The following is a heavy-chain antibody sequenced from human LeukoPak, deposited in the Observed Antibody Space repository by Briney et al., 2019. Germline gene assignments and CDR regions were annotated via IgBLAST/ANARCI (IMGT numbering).Heavy chain of an antibody. V-gene: IGHV5-51*01. CDR2: IYPGDSDT. CDR1: GYSFTSYW. D-gene: IGHD2-2*01. Sequence: GESLKISCKGSGYSFTSYWIGWVRQMPGKGLEWMGIIYPGDSDTRYSPSFQGQVTISADKSISTAYLQWSSLNASDTAMYYCACRLGYCSSTSCDAFDIWGQGTMVTVSS. CDR3: ACRLGYCSSTSCDAFDI. J-gene: IGHJ3*02.